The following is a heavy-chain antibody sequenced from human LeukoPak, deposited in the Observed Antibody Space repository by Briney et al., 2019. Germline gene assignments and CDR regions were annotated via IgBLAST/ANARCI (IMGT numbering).Heavy chain of an antibody. CDR1: GYTLNSFG. J-gene: IGHJ4*02. CDR3: ATGVRWDFDY. D-gene: IGHD4-23*01. V-gene: IGHV1-18*01. Sequence: ASVTVSCKASGYTLNSFGISWVRQAPGQGLEWMGWISAYNGNTNYAQSLQGRVTMTTDTSTSTAYMELRRLRSDDTAVYFCATGVRWDFDYWGQGSLVTVSS. CDR2: ISAYNGNT.